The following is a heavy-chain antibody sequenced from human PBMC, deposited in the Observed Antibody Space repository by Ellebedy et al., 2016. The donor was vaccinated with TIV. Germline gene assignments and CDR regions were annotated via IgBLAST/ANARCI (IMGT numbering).Heavy chain of an antibody. D-gene: IGHD3-22*01. CDR1: GFTFSSYA. V-gene: IGHV3-30*04. J-gene: IGHJ5*02. Sequence: GGSLRLSCAASGFTFSSYAMHWVREAPGKGLEWVAVISYDGSNKYYADSVKGRFTISRDNSKNTLYLQMNSLRAEDTAVYYCARDADNSSGYYFNWFDPWGQGTLVTVSS. CDR3: ARDADNSSGYYFNWFDP. CDR2: ISYDGSNK.